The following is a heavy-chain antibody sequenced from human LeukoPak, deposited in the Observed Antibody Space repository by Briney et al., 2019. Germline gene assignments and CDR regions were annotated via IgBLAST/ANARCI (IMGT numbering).Heavy chain of an antibody. Sequence: PSETLSLTCTVSGGSISSSSYYWGWIRQPPGKGLEWIGSIHHSGSTYYNPSLKSRVTISVDTSKNQFSLKLSSVTAADTAVYYCARAQYYYDSSGYYYRYRLAPYYFDYWGQGTLVTVSS. CDR2: IHHSGST. J-gene: IGHJ4*02. CDR3: ARAQYYYDSSGYYYRYRLAPYYFDY. CDR1: GGSISSSSYY. D-gene: IGHD3-22*01. V-gene: IGHV4-39*07.